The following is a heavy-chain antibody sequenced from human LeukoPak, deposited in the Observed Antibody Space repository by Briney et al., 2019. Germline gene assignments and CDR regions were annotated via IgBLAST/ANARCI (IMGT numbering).Heavy chain of an antibody. CDR2: IYYSGST. CDR3: ARVPNHYDSSGYPSTLFDD. V-gene: IGHV4-59*01. Sequence: SETLSLTCTVSGGSISSYYWSWIRQPPGKGLEWIGYIYYSGSTNYNPSLMSRAPISVDQSKNQSSLKLCSVTAADTAVYYCARVPNHYDSSGYPSTLFDDWGQGTLVTVSS. D-gene: IGHD3-22*01. CDR1: GGSISSYY. J-gene: IGHJ4*02.